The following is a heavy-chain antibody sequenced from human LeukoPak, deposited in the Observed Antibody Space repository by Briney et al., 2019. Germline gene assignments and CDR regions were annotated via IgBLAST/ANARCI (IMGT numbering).Heavy chain of an antibody. V-gene: IGHV5-51*01. CDR3: ARLIPTIVGGSWFDY. CDR1: EYSFTTYW. CDR2: NYPGDSDT. D-gene: IGHD1-26*01. J-gene: IGHJ4*02. Sequence: VESLKISCKGSEYSFTTYWIGWVRQMPGKGLEWMGINYPGDSDTGYSPSFQGQVTISADKSISTAYLQWSSLKASDTAMYYCARLIPTIVGGSWFDYWGQGTLVTVSS.